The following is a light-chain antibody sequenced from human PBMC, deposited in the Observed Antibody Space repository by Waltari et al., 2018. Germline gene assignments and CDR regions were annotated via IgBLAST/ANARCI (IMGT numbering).Light chain of an antibody. CDR1: QDTGDS. V-gene: IGKV1-33*01. Sequence: DIQLTQTPSSLSASVRDRLTITCQASQDTGDSLNWFQHKPGTPPELLIYSVSRLDYGVPSRFTGSRSGTNYSFSTSNLQPDDIATYFCQQYRSLPLTFGQGTK. CDR2: SVS. J-gene: IGKJ2*01. CDR3: QQYRSLPLT.